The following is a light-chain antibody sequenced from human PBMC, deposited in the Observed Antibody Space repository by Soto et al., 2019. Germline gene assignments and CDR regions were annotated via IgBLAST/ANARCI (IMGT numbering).Light chain of an antibody. J-gene: IGLJ6*01. Sequence: QSVLAQPASVSGSPGQSRTVSCTGTNTDVGGYNYVSWYQHRPGKAPRLMIYEVRNRLSGVSNRFSGSKSGNTASLTISGLQSEDEADYYCTSYTPTGALVFGSGTKV. CDR2: EVR. CDR3: TSYTPTGALV. V-gene: IGLV2-14*01. CDR1: NTDVGGYNY.